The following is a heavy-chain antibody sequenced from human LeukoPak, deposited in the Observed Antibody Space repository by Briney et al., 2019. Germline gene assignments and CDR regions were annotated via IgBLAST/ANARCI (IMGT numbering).Heavy chain of an antibody. D-gene: IGHD1-26*01. CDR2: ISSSGSTI. CDR3: ARYYSYYSGSLYY. V-gene: IGHV3-48*03. J-gene: IGHJ4*02. Sequence: PGGSLSLSCAASGFTFSSYEMNWVRQAPGKGLEWVSYISSSGSTIYYADSVKGRFTISRDNAKNSLYLQMNSLRAEDTAVYYCARYYSYYSGSLYYWGQGTLVTVSS. CDR1: GFTFSSYE.